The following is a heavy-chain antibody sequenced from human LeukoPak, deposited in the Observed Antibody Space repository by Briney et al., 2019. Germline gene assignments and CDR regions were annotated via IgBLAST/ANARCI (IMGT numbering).Heavy chain of an antibody. CDR2: ISPSGGST. CDR1: GYTFTSNY. D-gene: IGHD3-10*01. J-gene: IGHJ5*02. V-gene: IGHV1-46*01. Sequence: ASVKVSCKAFGYTFTSNYMHWVRQAPGQGPEWMGVISPSGGSTTYAQKFQGRVTLTRDMSTSTDYLELSSLRSEDTAVYYCARDPDRSYWFDPWGQGTLVTVSS. CDR3: ARDPDRSYWFDP.